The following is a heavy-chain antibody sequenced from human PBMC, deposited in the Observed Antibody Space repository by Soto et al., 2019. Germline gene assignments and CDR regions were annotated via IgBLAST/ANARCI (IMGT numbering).Heavy chain of an antibody. D-gene: IGHD3-10*01. J-gene: IGHJ4*02. CDR2: ISYDGSNK. CDR1: GFTFSSYA. CDR3: ARDFGPGFDY. V-gene: IGHV3-30-3*01. Sequence: QVQLVESGGGVVQPGRSLRLSCAASGFTFSSYAMHWVRQAPGKGLEWVAVISYDGSNKYYADSVKGRFTISRDNSKNTLYLQMNSLRAEDTAVYYCARDFGPGFDYWGQGTLVTVSS.